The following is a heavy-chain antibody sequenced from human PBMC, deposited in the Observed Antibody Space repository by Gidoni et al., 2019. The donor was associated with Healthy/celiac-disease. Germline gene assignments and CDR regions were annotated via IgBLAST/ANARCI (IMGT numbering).Heavy chain of an antibody. D-gene: IGHD2-15*01. Sequence: QVQLPQSRAGLFTPSETLSPTCAVSGGSFSGYYWSWIRQPPGKGLEWIGEINHSGSTNYNPSLKSRVTISVDTSKNQFSLKLSSVTAADTAVYYCARGRRMGGYYYGMDVWGQGTTVTVSS. CDR2: INHSGST. CDR3: ARGRRMGGYYYGMDV. V-gene: IGHV4-34*01. J-gene: IGHJ6*02. CDR1: GGSFSGYY.